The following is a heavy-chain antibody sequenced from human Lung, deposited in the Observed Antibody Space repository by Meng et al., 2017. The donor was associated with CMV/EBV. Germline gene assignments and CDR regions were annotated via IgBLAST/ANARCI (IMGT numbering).Heavy chain of an antibody. V-gene: IGHV4-61*01. CDR1: GGSVNSPNYY. Sequence: CRVSGGSVNSPNYYGSWIRQSHGKGLEWIGYISYSGSTTYNPSINSRVTIAMDKSKNQFSLNLFSLAAADSALYYCARQWAGSSFDYWGQGALVTVSS. CDR2: ISYSGST. D-gene: IGHD1-26*01. CDR3: ARQWAGSSFDY. J-gene: IGHJ4*02.